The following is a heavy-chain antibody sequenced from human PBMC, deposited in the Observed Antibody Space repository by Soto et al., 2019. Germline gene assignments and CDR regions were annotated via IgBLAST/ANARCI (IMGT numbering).Heavy chain of an antibody. D-gene: IGHD6-19*01. Sequence: GASVKVSCKASGGTFSSYAISWVRQAPGQGLEWMGGIIPIFGTANYAQKFQGRVTITADESTSTAYMELSSLRSEDTAVYYCARDPGIAVAGTPSGSPEYFQHWGQGTLVTVSS. J-gene: IGHJ1*01. CDR3: ARDPGIAVAGTPSGSPEYFQH. CDR1: GGTFSSYA. CDR2: IIPIFGTA. V-gene: IGHV1-69*13.